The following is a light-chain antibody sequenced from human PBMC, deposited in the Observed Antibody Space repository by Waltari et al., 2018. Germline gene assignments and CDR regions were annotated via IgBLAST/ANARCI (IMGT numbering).Light chain of an antibody. CDR1: QSISSY. Sequence: DIQMTQSPSSLSASVGDRVTITCRASQSISSYLNWFQQKPGKAPKLLIYAASNLKSGVPSRFSGSGSGTDFTLTISSLQPEDFATYYCQQSYDTWTFGQGTKVEI. CDR3: QQSYDTWT. V-gene: IGKV1-39*01. CDR2: AAS. J-gene: IGKJ1*01.